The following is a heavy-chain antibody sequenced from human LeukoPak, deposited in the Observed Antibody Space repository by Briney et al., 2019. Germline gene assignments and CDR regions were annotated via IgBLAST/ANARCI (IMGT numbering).Heavy chain of an antibody. V-gene: IGHV3-30*18. Sequence: GGSLRLSCAASGVPLSPYGMHWVRQAPGKGLEWVAVISYEGGTQHYADSVKGRFIISRDNPRNTLYLQMNILRTEDTAVYYCAKEGTPHVSTWYDLWGQGTQVIVSS. CDR1: GVPLSPYG. CDR3: AKEGTPHVSTWYDL. D-gene: IGHD3-10*01. J-gene: IGHJ5*02. CDR2: ISYEGGTQ.